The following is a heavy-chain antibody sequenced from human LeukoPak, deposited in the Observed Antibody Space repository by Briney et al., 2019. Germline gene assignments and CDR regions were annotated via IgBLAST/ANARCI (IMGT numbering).Heavy chain of an antibody. V-gene: IGHV4-34*01. CDR3: ARGRIIAVAGTGSDY. J-gene: IGHJ4*02. Sequence: SETLSLTCAVYVGSFSGYYWSWIRQPPGKGLEWIGEINHSGRTNYNPSLKSRVTISIDTSKTQFSLKLNSVTAADTAVYYCARGRIIAVAGTGSDYWGQGTLVTVSS. CDR2: INHSGRT. CDR1: VGSFSGYY. D-gene: IGHD6-19*01.